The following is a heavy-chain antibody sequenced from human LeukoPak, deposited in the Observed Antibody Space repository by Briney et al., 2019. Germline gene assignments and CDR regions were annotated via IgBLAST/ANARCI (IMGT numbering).Heavy chain of an antibody. J-gene: IGHJ4*02. D-gene: IGHD3-10*01. CDR3: AKLLRGVVVPYFDC. V-gene: IGHV3-23*01. CDR2: ISGSGDRT. CDR1: GFTFITSS. Sequence: GGSLRLSCAASGFTFITSSMTWVRQAPGKGLEWVAAISGSGDRTYYADSAKGRFTVSRDTPKNTLFLQLHSLRAETTGVYYCAKLLRGVVVPYFDCWGQGTLVTVSS.